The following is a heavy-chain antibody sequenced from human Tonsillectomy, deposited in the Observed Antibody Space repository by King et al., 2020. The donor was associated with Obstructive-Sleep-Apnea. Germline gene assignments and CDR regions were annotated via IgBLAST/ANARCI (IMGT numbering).Heavy chain of an antibody. J-gene: IGHJ4*02. CDR3: AKVHLYSYGAGTYFDY. Sequence: VQLVESGGGLVQPGGSLRLSCAASGFTFSSYAMSWVRQAPGEGLVWVSAINGGGDSTYYADSVLGRFTISRDNSKNTLYLQMDSLRAEDTAIYYCAKVHLYSYGAGTYFDYWGQGTLVTVSS. D-gene: IGHD3-10*01. CDR2: INGGGDST. V-gene: IGHV3-23*04. CDR1: GFTFSSYA.